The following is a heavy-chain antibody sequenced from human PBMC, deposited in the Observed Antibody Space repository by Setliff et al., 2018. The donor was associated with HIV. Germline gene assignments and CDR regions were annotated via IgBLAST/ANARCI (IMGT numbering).Heavy chain of an antibody. CDR1: GFTFGDYA. CDR2: IRSKAYGGTT. J-gene: IGHJ2*01. CDR3: VRDVNGGYFDL. V-gene: IGHV3-49*04. Sequence: GGSLRLSCTASGFTFGDYAMSWVRQAPGKGLEWVGFIRSKAYGGTTEYAASVKGRFTISRDDSKSIAYLQMSGLRVEDTAVYYCVRDVNGGYFDLWGRGTLVTVSS. D-gene: IGHD4-17*01.